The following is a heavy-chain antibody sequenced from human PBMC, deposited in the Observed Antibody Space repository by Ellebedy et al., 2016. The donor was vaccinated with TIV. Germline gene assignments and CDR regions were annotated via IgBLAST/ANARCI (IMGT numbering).Heavy chain of an antibody. CDR3: ARRPVSGDYEMPFDY. V-gene: IGHV4-4*08. Sequence: SETLSLTCTVSGGSIVSYFWSWIRQPAGKGLEWIGYLSSNGATIYNPSLKSRVTISLDRSRNQLSLQLRSVTAADTAIYYCARRPVSGDYEMPFDYWGQGTLVTVSS. J-gene: IGHJ4*02. D-gene: IGHD3-22*01. CDR1: GGSIVSYF. CDR2: LSSNGAT.